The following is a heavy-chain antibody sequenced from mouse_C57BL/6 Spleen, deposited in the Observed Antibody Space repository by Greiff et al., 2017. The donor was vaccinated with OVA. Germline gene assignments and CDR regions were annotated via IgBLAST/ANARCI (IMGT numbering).Heavy chain of an antibody. CDR2: IYPRDGST. J-gene: IGHJ2*01. V-gene: IGHV1-85*01. D-gene: IGHD1-1*01. Sequence: VQRVESGPELVKPGASVKLSCKASGYTFTSYDINWVKQRPGQGLEWIGWIYPRDGSTKYNEKFKGKATLTVDTSSSTAYMELHSLTSEDSAVYFCARRGVVAPFDYWGQGTTLTVSS. CDR3: ARRGVVAPFDY. CDR1: GYTFTSYD.